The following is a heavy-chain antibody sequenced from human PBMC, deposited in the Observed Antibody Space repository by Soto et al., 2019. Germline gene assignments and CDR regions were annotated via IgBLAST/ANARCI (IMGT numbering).Heavy chain of an antibody. J-gene: IGHJ6*02. CDR1: GGSASSGDYF. CDR3: ARLESLRGYGMDV. V-gene: IGHV4-61*08. Sequence: SETLSLTCTVSGGSASSGDYFWSWIRRPPGKGLEWIGYVHYSGSTNSNPSLKSRATISVDTSKKQFSLKLRFVTAADTAVYYCARLESLRGYGMDVWGQGTTVTVSS. D-gene: IGHD3-10*01. CDR2: VHYSGST.